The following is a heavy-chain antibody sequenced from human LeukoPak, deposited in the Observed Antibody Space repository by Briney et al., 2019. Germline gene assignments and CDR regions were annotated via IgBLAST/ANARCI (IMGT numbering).Heavy chain of an antibody. CDR2: IGSSSYK. CDR3: ARDLNYYGSGRPDYFDY. Sequence: PGGSLRLSCAASGFTFSNYTMNWVRQAPGKGLEWVSSIGSSSYKYYADSVRGRFTISRDNAKSSLYLQMNSLRAEDTAVYYCARDLNYYGSGRPDYFDYWGQGTLVTVSS. CDR1: GFTFSNYT. J-gene: IGHJ4*02. D-gene: IGHD3-10*01. V-gene: IGHV3-21*01.